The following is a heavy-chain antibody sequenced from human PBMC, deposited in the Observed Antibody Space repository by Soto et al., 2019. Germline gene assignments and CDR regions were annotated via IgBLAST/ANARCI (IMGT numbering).Heavy chain of an antibody. CDR3: ARDYVTMVRDDAFDI. J-gene: IGHJ3*02. D-gene: IGHD3-10*01. Sequence: GGSLRLSCAASGFTFSSYGMHWVRQAPGKGLEWVAVIRYDGSNKYYADSVKGRFTISRDNSKNTLYLQMNSLRAEDTAVYYCARDYVTMVRDDAFDIWGQGTMVTVSS. V-gene: IGHV3-33*01. CDR2: IRYDGSNK. CDR1: GFTFSSYG.